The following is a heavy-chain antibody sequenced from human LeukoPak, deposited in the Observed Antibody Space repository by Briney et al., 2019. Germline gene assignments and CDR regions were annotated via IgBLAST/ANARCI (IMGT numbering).Heavy chain of an antibody. CDR1: GYTFTSYD. V-gene: IGHV1-8*03. Sequence: ASVKVSCKASGYTFTSYDINWVRQATGQGLEWMGWMNPNSGNTGYAQKFQGRVTITRNTSISTAYMELSSLRSEDTAVYYCARVPYDFWSGYYAFDIWGQGTMVTVSS. CDR2: MNPNSGNT. CDR3: ARVPYDFWSGYYAFDI. J-gene: IGHJ3*02. D-gene: IGHD3-3*01.